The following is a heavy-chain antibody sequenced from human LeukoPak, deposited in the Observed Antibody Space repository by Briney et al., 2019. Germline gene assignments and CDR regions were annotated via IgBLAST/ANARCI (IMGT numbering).Heavy chain of an antibody. J-gene: IGHJ4*02. CDR1: RFTFSDYY. CDR3: ARLRIRNCSGGTCYSTFFDY. D-gene: IGHD2-15*01. V-gene: IGHV3-11*04. Sequence: PGGSLRLSCVASRFTFSDYYMTWIRQAPGKGLEWVSYISDSSNIIYYADSVKGRFAISRDNAKNSLYLQVNSPRAEDTAVYYCARLRIRNCSGGTCYSTFFDYWGQGTLVTVSS. CDR2: ISDSSNII.